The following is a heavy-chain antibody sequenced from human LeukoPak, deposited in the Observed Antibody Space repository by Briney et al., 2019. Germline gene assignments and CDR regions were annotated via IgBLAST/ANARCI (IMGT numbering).Heavy chain of an antibody. J-gene: IGHJ4*02. Sequence: SQTLSLTCAISGDSVSSINGAWNWVRQSPSRGLEWLERTYYRSKWYDEYAESMRGRITINPDTSMNQYSLHLLSVTPEDTAVYYCARDLGNTGWYTFDYWGQGILVTVSP. CDR2: TYYRSKWYD. CDR3: ARDLGNTGWYTFDY. D-gene: IGHD6-19*01. CDR1: GDSVSSINGA. V-gene: IGHV6-1*01.